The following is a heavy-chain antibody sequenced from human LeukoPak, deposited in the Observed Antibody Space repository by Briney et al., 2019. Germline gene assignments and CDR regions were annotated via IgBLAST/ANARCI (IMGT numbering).Heavy chain of an antibody. V-gene: IGHV1-2*02. J-gene: IGHJ4*02. CDR1: GYSVTAFY. CDR2: IHPRSGDT. Sequence: ASVKVSCKASGYSVTAFYIHWVRQAPGQGLEWMGWIHPRSGDTRYAQKFQGRVTMARDTSISTVYMDLSSLGSDDTAVYYCARDGEYGTGSYYRGSFDYWGQGILVTVSS. CDR3: ARDGEYGTGSYYRGSFDY. D-gene: IGHD3-10*01.